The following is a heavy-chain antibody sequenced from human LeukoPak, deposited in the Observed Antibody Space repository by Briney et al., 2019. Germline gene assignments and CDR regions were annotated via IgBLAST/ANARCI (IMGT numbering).Heavy chain of an antibody. V-gene: IGHV4-61*02. CDR2: IYTSGST. CDR3: ARPRDCSSTSCYPYYDFWSGRGAFDI. Sequence: PSETLSLTCTVSGGSISSGSYYWSWIRQPAGKGLEWIGRIYTSGSTNYNPSLKSRVTISVDTSKNQFSLKLSSVTAADTAVYYCARPRDCSSTSCYPYYDFWSGRGAFDIWGQGTMVTVSS. CDR1: GGSISSGSYY. J-gene: IGHJ3*02. D-gene: IGHD2-2*01.